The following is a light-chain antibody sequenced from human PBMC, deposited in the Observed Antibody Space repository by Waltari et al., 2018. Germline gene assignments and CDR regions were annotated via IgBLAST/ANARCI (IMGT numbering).Light chain of an antibody. J-gene: IGKJ1*01. CDR1: QSVDSN. Sequence: EIVMTQSPATLSVSPGEEATPSCRASQSVDSNLAWYQQKPGQAPTLIIFGASGRATGVPARFSGSGSGTEYTLTIGSLQSEDSAVYYCQQYSSWPLWTFGQGTKVEIK. V-gene: IGKV3-15*01. CDR2: GAS. CDR3: QQYSSWPLWT.